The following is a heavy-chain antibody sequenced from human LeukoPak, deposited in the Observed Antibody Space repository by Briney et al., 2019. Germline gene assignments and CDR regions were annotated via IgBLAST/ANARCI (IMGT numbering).Heavy chain of an antibody. Sequence: ASVKVSCKASGYTFTSYGISWVRQAPGQGLEWMGWISAYNGNTNYAQKLQGRVTMTTDTSTSTAYMELRSLRSDDTAVYYCARGGRYYDILTGFSNRYYFDYWGQGTLVTVSS. CDR1: GYTFTSYG. V-gene: IGHV1-18*01. D-gene: IGHD3-9*01. J-gene: IGHJ4*02. CDR2: ISAYNGNT. CDR3: ARGGRYYDILTGFSNRYYFDY.